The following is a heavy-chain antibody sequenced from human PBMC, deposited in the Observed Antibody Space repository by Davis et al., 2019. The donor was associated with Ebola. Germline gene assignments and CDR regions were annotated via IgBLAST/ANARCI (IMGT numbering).Heavy chain of an antibody. CDR3: ARLPGIAQPYYFDY. Sequence: GESLKISCTGSGYSFTTYWIAWVRQPPGKGLEWMGVIYPGDSDTRYSPSFQGQVTISADKSISTAYLQWSSLKASDTAMYCCARLPGIAQPYYFDYWGQGTLVTVSS. J-gene: IGHJ4*02. CDR1: GYSFTTYW. V-gene: IGHV5-51*01. D-gene: IGHD1-14*01. CDR2: IYPGDSDT.